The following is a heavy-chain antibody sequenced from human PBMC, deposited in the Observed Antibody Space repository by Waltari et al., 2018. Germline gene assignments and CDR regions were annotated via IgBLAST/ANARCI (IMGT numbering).Heavy chain of an antibody. CDR3: ARQNYDFWSGYYRGFVDY. D-gene: IGHD3-3*01. CDR2: INHSGST. CDR1: GGSFSGYY. Sequence: QVQLQQWGAGLLKPSETLSLTCAVYGGSFSGYYWSWIRQPPGKGLEWIGEINHSGSTNYNPSLKSRVTISVDTSKNQFSLKLSSVTAADTAVYYCARQNYDFWSGYYRGFVDYWGQGTLVTVSS. V-gene: IGHV4-34*01. J-gene: IGHJ4*02.